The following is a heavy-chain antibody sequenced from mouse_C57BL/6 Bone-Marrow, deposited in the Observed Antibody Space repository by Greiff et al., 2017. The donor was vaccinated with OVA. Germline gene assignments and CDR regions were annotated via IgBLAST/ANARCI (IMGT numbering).Heavy chain of an antibody. CDR2: RRNKANDYTT. J-gene: IGHJ1*03. CDR1: GFTFSDFY. V-gene: IGHV7-1*01. CDR3: ARDDYYWYVDV. Sequence: EVQLVESGGGLVQSGRSLRLSCATSGFTFSDFYMAWVRQAPGKGLEWIAARRNKANDYTTEYSASVKGRFIVSRDTSQSILYLQMNALRAEDTAIYYCARDDYYWYVDVWGTGTTVTVSS.